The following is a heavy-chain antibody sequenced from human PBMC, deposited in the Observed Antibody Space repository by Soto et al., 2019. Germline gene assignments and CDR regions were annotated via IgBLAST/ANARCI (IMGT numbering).Heavy chain of an antibody. CDR1: GFTFDDYG. V-gene: IGHV3-20*01. D-gene: IGHD3-3*01. J-gene: IGHJ5*02. CDR2: INWNGGST. Sequence: EVQLVESGGGVVRPGGSLRLSCAASGFTFDDYGMSWVRQAPGKGLEWVSGINWNGGSTGYADSVKGRFTISRDNANNSLDLQMNSLRAEATALYHCARELRKVWSGFPWFDPWGQGTLVTVSS. CDR3: ARELRKVWSGFPWFDP.